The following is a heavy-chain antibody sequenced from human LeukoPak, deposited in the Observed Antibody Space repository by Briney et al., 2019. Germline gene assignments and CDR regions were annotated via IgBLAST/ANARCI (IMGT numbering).Heavy chain of an antibody. D-gene: IGHD1-1*01. CDR2: IIPIFGIA. CDR3: AADGLEPGFGSVSGSFDY. V-gene: IGHV1-69*04. Sequence: SVKVSCKASGGTFSSYAISWVRQAPGQGLEWMGRIIPIFGIANYAQKFQGRVTITADKSTSTAYMEPSSLRSEDTAVYYCAADGLEPGFGSVSGSFDYWGQGTLVTVSS. J-gene: IGHJ4*02. CDR1: GGTFSSYA.